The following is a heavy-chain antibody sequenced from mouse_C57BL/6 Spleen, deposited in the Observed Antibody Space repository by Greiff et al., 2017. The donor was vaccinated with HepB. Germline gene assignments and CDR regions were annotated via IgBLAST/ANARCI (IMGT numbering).Heavy chain of an antibody. CDR1: GFTFTDYY. Sequence: EVKLMESGGGLVQPGGSLSLSCAASGFTFTDYYMSWVRQPPGKALEWLGFIRNKANGYTTEYSASVKGRFTISRDNSQSILYLQMNALRAEDSATYYCARFHDSGFAYWGQGTLVTVSA. CDR2: IRNKANGYTT. V-gene: IGHV7-3*01. J-gene: IGHJ3*01. CDR3: ARFHDSGFAY. D-gene: IGHD2-4*01.